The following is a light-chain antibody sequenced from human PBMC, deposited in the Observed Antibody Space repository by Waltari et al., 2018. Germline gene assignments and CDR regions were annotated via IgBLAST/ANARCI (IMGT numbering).Light chain of an antibody. CDR1: RSDIGGHND. V-gene: IGLV2-11*01. CDR2: DVS. CDR3: CAYAGSYILL. Sequence: QSALTQPRSVSGSPGQSVTISCTGTRSDIGGHNDVSWYQQHPGKAPKVMIYDVSKRPSGVPDRFSGSKSYSTASLTISGLQADDEADYYCCAYAGSYILLFGGGTKLTVL. J-gene: IGLJ3*02.